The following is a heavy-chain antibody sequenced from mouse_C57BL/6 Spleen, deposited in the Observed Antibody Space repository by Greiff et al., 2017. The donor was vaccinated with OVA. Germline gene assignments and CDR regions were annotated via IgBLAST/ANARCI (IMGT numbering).Heavy chain of an antibody. CDR2: IDPSDSYT. D-gene: IGHD2-10*02. Sequence: VQLQESGAELVKPGASVKLSCKASGYTFTSYWMQWVKQRPGQGLEWIGEIDPSDSYTNYNQKFKGKATLTVDTSSSTAYMQLSSLTSEDSAVYYCARRYGNYVDYWGQGTTLTVSS. CDR3: ARRYGNYVDY. CDR1: GYTFTSYW. V-gene: IGHV1-50*01. J-gene: IGHJ2*01.